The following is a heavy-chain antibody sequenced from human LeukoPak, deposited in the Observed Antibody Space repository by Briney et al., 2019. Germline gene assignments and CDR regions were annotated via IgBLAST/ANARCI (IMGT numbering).Heavy chain of an antibody. CDR3: ARGGGIQSCGGKTCFRGFVY. V-gene: IGHV1-2*02. J-gene: IGHJ4*02. D-gene: IGHD2-21*01. CDR2: INPNSGDN. Sequence: GASVKVSCKASGYGFSDYYMHWVRQAPGQGLEYMGWINPNSGDNSCAQKFQGRGSMTRDTSITTLYMELTSLRSDDTAVYFCARGGGIQSCGGKTCFRGFVYWGQGTLVTVSS. CDR1: GYGFSDYY.